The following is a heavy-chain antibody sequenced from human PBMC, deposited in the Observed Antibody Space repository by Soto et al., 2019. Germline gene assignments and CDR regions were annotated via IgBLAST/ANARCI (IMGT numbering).Heavy chain of an antibody. CDR1: GGTFSSYA. V-gene: IGHV1-69*13. J-gene: IGHJ5*02. Sequence: ASLKVSCKASGGTFSSYAISWVRQAPGQGLEWMGGIIPIFGTANYAQKFQGRVTITADESTSTAYMELSSLRSEDTAVYYCARSYPYYYGSGSHNWFDPWGQGTLVTVSS. CDR3: ARSYPYYYGSGSHNWFDP. CDR2: IIPIFGTA. D-gene: IGHD3-10*01.